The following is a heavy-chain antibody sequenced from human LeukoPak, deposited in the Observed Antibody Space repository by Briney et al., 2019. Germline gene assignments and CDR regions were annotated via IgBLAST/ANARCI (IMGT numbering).Heavy chain of an antibody. CDR3: ARDLSITLLRGVIE. CDR1: GFTFSSYS. Sequence: GGSLRLSCAASGFTFSSYSMNWVRQAPGKGLGWVSSISSSSSDIYYADSVKGRFTISRDNAKNSLYLQMNSLRAEDTAVYYCARDLSITLLRGVIEWGQGTLVTVSS. CDR2: ISSSSSDI. D-gene: IGHD3-10*01. V-gene: IGHV3-21*01. J-gene: IGHJ4*02.